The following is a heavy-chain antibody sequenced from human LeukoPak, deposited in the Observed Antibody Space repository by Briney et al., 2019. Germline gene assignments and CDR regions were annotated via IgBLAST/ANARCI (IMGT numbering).Heavy chain of an antibody. CDR3: AGGTVPRNY. CDR1: GFTFSDNY. Sequence: GGSLRLSCAASGFTFSDNYMSWIRQAPVKGLEWVANIKQDGSEKYYVDSVKGRFTISRDNAKNSLYLQMNTLRAEDTAVYFCAGGTVPRNYWGQGTLVTVSS. J-gene: IGHJ4*02. V-gene: IGHV3-7*01. D-gene: IGHD4-17*01. CDR2: IKQDGSEK.